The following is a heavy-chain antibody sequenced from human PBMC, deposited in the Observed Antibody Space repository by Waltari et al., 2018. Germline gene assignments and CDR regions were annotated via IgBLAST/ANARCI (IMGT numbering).Heavy chain of an antibody. CDR1: GSSLSSGYY. Sequence: QVQLQELGPGLVKPSEPLSLTCAVSGSSLSSGYYWGWIRQPPGKGLEGMGSSYHSGSTYSDPPRKRRVPISVDPSTNQFSLKLSSGTAADMAVYYCAREDHDYGPLGGCDPWGQGTLVTVSS. J-gene: IGHJ5*02. V-gene: IGHV4-38-2*02. D-gene: IGHD4-17*01. CDR3: AREDHDYGPLGGCDP. CDR2: SYHSGST.